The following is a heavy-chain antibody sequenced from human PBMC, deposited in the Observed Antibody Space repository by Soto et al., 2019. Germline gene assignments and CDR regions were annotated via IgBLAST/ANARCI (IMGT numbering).Heavy chain of an antibody. D-gene: IGHD3-10*01. Sequence: ASMKGSCKGSGYNPTELSLHWVRQAPGKRREWRVCFCPVDGETIFAQKFLGRVTMTEDTSTDSAYMVLSSLRSEDTAVYYCVTGVYYYGSVSTRSVYYYGMDVWGQGTTVTVSS. CDR3: VTGVYYYGSVSTRSVYYYGMDV. CDR2: FCPVDGET. V-gene: IGHV1-24*01. CDR1: GYNPTELS. J-gene: IGHJ6*01.